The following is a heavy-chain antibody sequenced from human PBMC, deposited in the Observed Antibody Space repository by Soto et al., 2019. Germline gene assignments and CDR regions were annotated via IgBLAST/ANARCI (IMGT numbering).Heavy chain of an antibody. D-gene: IGHD1-1*01. Sequence: PSETLSLTCSVSGGSIGSVDNSWPWIREAPGKWLEWIGSVYYVVSPFYNPSLKSRVTMSIDTTKNQFSLNVTYVTATDTAVYYCATTIIPGTRHNDFDPRGQGISVNVS. CDR1: GGSIGSVDNS. CDR2: VYYVVSP. V-gene: IGHV4-39*01. CDR3: ATTIIPGTRHNDFDP. J-gene: IGHJ5*02.